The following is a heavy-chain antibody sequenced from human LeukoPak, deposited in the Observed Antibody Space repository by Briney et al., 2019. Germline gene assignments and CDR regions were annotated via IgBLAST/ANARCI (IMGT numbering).Heavy chain of an antibody. CDR1: GGSISSGDYY. J-gene: IGHJ4*02. Sequence: SETLSLTCTVSGGSISSGDYYWSWIRQPPGKGLEWIGYIYYSGSTYYNPSLKSRVTISVDTSKNQFSLKLSSVTAADTAVYYCARKAYSGYDELFTYIDYWGQGTLVTVSS. CDR2: IYYSGST. D-gene: IGHD5-12*01. V-gene: IGHV4-30-4*01. CDR3: ARKAYSGYDELFTYIDY.